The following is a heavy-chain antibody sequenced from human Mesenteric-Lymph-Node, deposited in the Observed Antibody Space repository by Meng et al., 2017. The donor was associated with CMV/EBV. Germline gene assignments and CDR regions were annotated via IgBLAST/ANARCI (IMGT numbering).Heavy chain of an antibody. CDR2: ITWNSNNI. D-gene: IGHD4-23*01. CDR1: GFTFDDYA. J-gene: IGHJ4*02. CDR3: ARHYGGNSYDY. Sequence: SLQISCAASGFTFDDYAMHWVRQVPGKGLEWVSGITWNSNNIGYADSVKGRFTISRDNAKNSLFLQMNSLRVEDTAVYYCARHYGGNSYDYWGQGTLVTVSS. V-gene: IGHV3-9*01.